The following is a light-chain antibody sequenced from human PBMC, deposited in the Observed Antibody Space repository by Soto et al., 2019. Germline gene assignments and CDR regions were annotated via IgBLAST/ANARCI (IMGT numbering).Light chain of an antibody. V-gene: IGKV3-15*01. CDR1: QSVRSN. Sequence: EIVMTQSPATLSVSPGERATLSCRASQSVRSNFAWYQQKPGQAPRLLIYGASTRATGIPARGSGSGSGADFTLNISTLQSEEFAVYYGQQYNNRPRKCGQGTKVEIK. CDR3: QQYNNRPRK. CDR2: GAS. J-gene: IGKJ1*01.